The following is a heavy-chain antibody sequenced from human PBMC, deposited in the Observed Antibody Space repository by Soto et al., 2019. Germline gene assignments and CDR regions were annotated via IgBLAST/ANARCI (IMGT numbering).Heavy chain of an antibody. J-gene: IGHJ2*01. CDR3: ARERVGGCISTSCYERDWYFDL. Sequence: QVQLQESGPGLVKPSQTLSLTCTVSGGSISSGDYYWSWIRQPPGKGLEWIGYIYYSGSTYYNPSLKSRVTISVDTSKNQFSLKLSSVTAADTAVYYCARERVGGCISTSCYERDWYFDLWGRGTLVTVSS. V-gene: IGHV4-30-4*01. D-gene: IGHD2-2*01. CDR2: IYYSGST. CDR1: GGSISSGDYY.